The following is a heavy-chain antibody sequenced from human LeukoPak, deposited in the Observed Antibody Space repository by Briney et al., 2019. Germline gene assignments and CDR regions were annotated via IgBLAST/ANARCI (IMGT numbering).Heavy chain of an antibody. J-gene: IGHJ1*01. CDR3: ARVEGYCSSTSCKPLFPP. Sequence: SGTLSLTCTGSGASFSSYYWSWLRQPPGKGLEWIGYIHYSGSTNYNPSLKSRVTISVDTSKNQFSLKLSSVTAADTAVYYCARVEGYCSSTSCKPLFPPWRQDSLVTVSS. CDR2: IHYSGST. V-gene: IGHV4-59*01. CDR1: GASFSSYY. D-gene: IGHD2-2*01.